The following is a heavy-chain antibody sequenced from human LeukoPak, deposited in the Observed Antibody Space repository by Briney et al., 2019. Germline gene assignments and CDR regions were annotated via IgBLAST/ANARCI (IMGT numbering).Heavy chain of an antibody. CDR1: GYTFTSYG. V-gene: IGHV1-18*01. CDR2: TSAYNGNT. CDR3: ARICSGGSCYWSFDY. J-gene: IGHJ4*02. D-gene: IGHD2-15*01. Sequence: ASVKVSCKASGYTFTSYGISWVRQAPGQGLEWMGWTSAYNGNTNYAQKLQGRVTMTTDTSTSTAYMELRSLRSDDTAVYYCARICSGGSCYWSFDYWGQGTLVTVSS.